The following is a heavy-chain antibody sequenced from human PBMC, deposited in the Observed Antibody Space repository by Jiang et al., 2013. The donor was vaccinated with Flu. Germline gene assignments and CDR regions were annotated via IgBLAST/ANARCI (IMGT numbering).Heavy chain of an antibody. Sequence: SGAEVKKPGASVKVSCKASGYTFTSYAMHWVRQAPGQRLEWMGWINAGNGNTKYSQKFQGRVTITRDTSASTAYMXLSSLRSEDTAVYYCARDLKYGRVYYDFWSGYSQGTTWGQGTLVTVSS. CDR2: INAGNGNT. D-gene: IGHD3-3*01. V-gene: IGHV1-3*01. CDR3: ARDLKYGRVYYDFWSGYSQGTT. CDR1: GYTFTSYA. J-gene: IGHJ4*02.